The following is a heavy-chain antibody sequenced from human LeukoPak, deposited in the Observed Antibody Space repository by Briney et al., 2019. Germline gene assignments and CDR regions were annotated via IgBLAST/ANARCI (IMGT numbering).Heavy chain of an antibody. D-gene: IGHD3-3*01. CDR2: ITGIGLHT. CDR1: GFTFSSYA. CDR3: ARDAFSRISIFGVVSDAFDI. Sequence: PGGSLRLSCAASGFTFSSYAMNWVRQAPGKGLEWVSTITGIGLHTYYGDSVKGRFTISRDNSRNTVYLEMNSLRAEDTAMYYCARDAFSRISIFGVVSDAFDIWGQGTVVTVSS. V-gene: IGHV3-23*01. J-gene: IGHJ3*02.